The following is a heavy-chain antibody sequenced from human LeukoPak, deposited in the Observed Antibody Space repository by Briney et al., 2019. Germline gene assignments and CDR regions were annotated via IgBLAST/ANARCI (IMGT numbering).Heavy chain of an antibody. J-gene: IGHJ5*02. V-gene: IGHV4-34*01. CDR1: GGSFSGYY. Sequence: PSETLSLTCAVYGGSFSGYYWSWIRQPPGKGLEWIGEINHSGSTNYNPSLKCRVTISVDTSKNQFSLKLSSVTAADTAVYYCAREALLWFGEFNWFDPWGQGTLVTVSS. D-gene: IGHD3-10*01. CDR2: INHSGST. CDR3: AREALLWFGEFNWFDP.